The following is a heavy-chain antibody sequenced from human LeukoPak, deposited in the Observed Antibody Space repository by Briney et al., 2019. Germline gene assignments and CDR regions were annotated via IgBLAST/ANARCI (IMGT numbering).Heavy chain of an antibody. Sequence: SETLSLTCTVSGVSISSYYWSWIRQPQGKGLEWIRYIYCSGSTNYNPSLKSRVTISVDTSKNQFSLKLSSVTAADTAVYYWAREGCSSTSCYSRPRAFDIWGQGTMVTVSS. CDR3: AREGCSSTSCYSRPRAFDI. D-gene: IGHD2-2*02. CDR2: IYCSGST. V-gene: IGHV4-59*01. J-gene: IGHJ3*02. CDR1: GVSISSYY.